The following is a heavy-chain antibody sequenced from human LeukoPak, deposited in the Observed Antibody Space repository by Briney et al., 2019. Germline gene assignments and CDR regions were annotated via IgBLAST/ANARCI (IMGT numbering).Heavy chain of an antibody. Sequence: GGSLRLSCAASGFTFSDYYMSWIRQAPGKGLEWVSYISSSGSTIYYADSVKGRFTISRDNAKNSLYLQMNSLRAEDTAVYYCARDCSPKSYDFWSGWFDPWGQGTLVTVSS. CDR3: ARDCSPKSYDFWSGWFDP. CDR2: ISSSGSTI. D-gene: IGHD3-3*01. CDR1: GFTFSDYY. J-gene: IGHJ5*02. V-gene: IGHV3-11*04.